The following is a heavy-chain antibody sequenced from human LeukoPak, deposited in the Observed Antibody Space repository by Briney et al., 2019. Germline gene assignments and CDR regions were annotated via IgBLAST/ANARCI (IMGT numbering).Heavy chain of an antibody. V-gene: IGHV4-34*01. J-gene: IGHJ5*02. Sequence: SETLSLTCAVYGVSFSGYYWSWLRQPPGKGLEWIGEINHSGSTNYNPSLKSRVTISVDTSKNQFSLKLSSVTAADTAVYYCARRGGIAAAGKHVGWFDPWGQGTLVTVSS. CDR1: GVSFSGYY. D-gene: IGHD6-13*01. CDR2: INHSGST. CDR3: ARRGGIAAAGKHVGWFDP.